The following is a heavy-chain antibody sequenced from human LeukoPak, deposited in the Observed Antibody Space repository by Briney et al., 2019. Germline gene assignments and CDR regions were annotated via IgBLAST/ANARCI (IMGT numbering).Heavy chain of an antibody. CDR1: GFSFSTYC. CDR3: VRDFRSADY. V-gene: IGHV3-74*01. Sequence: GGSLRLSCAASGFSFSTYCMHWVRQAPRKGPMWVSRICPDGTVTNYADSVKARFSISRDNARNTVYLQMNSLRAEDTAVYYCVRDFRSADYWGQGTLVPVSS. CDR2: ICPDGTVT. J-gene: IGHJ4*02.